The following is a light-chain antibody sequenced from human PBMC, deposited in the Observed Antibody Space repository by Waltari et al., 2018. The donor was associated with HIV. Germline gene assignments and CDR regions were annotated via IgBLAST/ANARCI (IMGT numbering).Light chain of an antibody. V-gene: IGLV3-19*01. CDR2: EKN. CDR1: SLRSDY. CDR3: DSRDGGSDQWV. J-gene: IGLJ3*02. Sequence: SRLTQDPAVSVALGQTVRITCQGDSLRSDYASWYQQKPGQAPKLLVYEKNYRPLGIPDRFIVANSRDTSSLTITGARAEDEAAYYCDSRDGGSDQWVFGGGTTLTVL.